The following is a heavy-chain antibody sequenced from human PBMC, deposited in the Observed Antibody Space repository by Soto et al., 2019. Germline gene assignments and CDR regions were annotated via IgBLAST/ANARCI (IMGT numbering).Heavy chain of an antibody. J-gene: IGHJ1*01. D-gene: IGHD3-16*01. CDR2: ISYDGRKT. CDR3: ALAGGED. CDR1: GFSFRDKG. Sequence: QVHLVESGGGVVQPGRSLRLSCAAAGFSFRDKGMLWVRQAPGKGPEWVAVISYDGRKTYYADSLKGRFTISRDNSKNTLYLHMSGLRGDDTALYFCALAGGEDWGQGTLVIVSS. V-gene: IGHV3-30*03.